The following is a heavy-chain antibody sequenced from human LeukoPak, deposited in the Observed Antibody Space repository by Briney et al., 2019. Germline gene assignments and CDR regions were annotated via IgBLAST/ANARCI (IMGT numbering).Heavy chain of an antibody. CDR1: GFTFSGSA. CDR2: IRSKANSYAT. D-gene: IGHD5-24*01. CDR3: TRLGRFGDGYNWLAFDI. V-gene: IGHV3-73*01. J-gene: IGHJ3*02. Sequence: GGSLRLSCAVSGFTFSGSAMHWVRQASGKGLEWVGRIRSKANSYATAYAASVKGRFTISRDDSKNTAYLQMNSLKTEDTAVYYCTRLGRFGDGYNWLAFDIWGQGTMVTVSS.